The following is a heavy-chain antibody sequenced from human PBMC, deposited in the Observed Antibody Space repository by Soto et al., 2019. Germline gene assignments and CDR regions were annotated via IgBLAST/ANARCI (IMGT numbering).Heavy chain of an antibody. CDR3: ARALPWEYGADSFDI. D-gene: IGHD1-26*01. CDR1: GFTFSSYE. J-gene: IGHJ3*02. V-gene: IGHV3-48*03. Sequence: GGSLRLSCAASGFTFSSYEMNWVRQAPGKGLEWVSYISSSGSTIYYADSVKGRFTISRDNAKNSLYLQMNSLRAEDTAVYYCARALPWEYGADSFDIWGQGTMVTVSS. CDR2: ISSSGSTI.